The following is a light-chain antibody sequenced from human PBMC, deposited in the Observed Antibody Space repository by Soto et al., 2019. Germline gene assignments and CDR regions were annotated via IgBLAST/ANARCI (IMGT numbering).Light chain of an antibody. CDR1: SDSVSTTYY. CDR2: STN. CDR3: MLYMGGGLVV. J-gene: IGLJ2*01. V-gene: IGLV8-61*01. Sequence: QTVVTQETSFSVSPGGTVTLTCGLTSDSVSTTYYPSWYQQTPGQAPRTLIYSTNIRSSGVPDRFSGSILGNKAALTITGAQADDESDYHCMLYMGGGLVVFGGGTKLT.